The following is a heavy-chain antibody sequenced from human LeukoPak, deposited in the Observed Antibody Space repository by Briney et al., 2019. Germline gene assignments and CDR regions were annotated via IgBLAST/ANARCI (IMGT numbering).Heavy chain of an antibody. D-gene: IGHD1-20*01. CDR2: ISYDGSNK. Sequence: GRSLRLSCAASGFTFSSYGMHWVRRAPGKGLEWVAVISYDGSNKYYADSVKGRFTISRDNSKNTLYLQMNSLRAEDTAVYYCAKLSLTGLSFHYWGQGTLVTVSS. CDR1: GFTFSSYG. V-gene: IGHV3-30*18. CDR3: AKLSLTGLSFHY. J-gene: IGHJ4*02.